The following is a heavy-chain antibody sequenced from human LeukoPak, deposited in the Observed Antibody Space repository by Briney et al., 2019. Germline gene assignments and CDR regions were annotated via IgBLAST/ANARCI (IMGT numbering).Heavy chain of an antibody. CDR3: AKIVEMATITPPYFDY. D-gene: IGHD5-24*01. V-gene: IGHV3-23*01. CDR1: GFTFSASA. J-gene: IGHJ4*02. CDR2: VNGGGSST. Sequence: GGSLRLSCAASGFTFSASAMNWVRQAPAKGLEWVSSVNGGGSSTYYADSVKGRFTISRDNSKNTLYLQMNSLRAEDTAVYYCAKIVEMATITPPYFDYWGQGTLVTVSS.